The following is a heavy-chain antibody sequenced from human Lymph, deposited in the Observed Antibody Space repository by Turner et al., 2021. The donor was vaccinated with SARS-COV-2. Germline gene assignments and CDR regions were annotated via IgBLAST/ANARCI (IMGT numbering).Heavy chain of an antibody. CDR1: GITVSSNY. CDR3: ARVYGDYVP. J-gene: IGHJ5*02. D-gene: IGHD4-17*01. CDR2: LYSGGST. Sequence: EVQLVESGGGLVQPGGSLRLSCAASGITVSSNYMSWVRQAPGKGLEWVSLLYSGGSTYYADSVKGRFTISRDNAKNTLYLQMNSLRAEDTAVYYCARVYGDYVPWGQGTLVTVSS. V-gene: IGHV3-66*01.